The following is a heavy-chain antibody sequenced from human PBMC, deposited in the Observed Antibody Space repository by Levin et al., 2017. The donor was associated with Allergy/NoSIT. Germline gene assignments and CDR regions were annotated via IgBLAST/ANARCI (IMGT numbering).Heavy chain of an antibody. CDR1: GFTFRNYW. CDR3: ATGGRSRLGT. CDR2: IREDGSEK. J-gene: IGHJ5*02. V-gene: IGHV3-7*01. D-gene: IGHD1-26*01. Sequence: QSGESLKISCAASGFTFRNYWMTWVRQAPGKGLEWVANIREDGSEKNYVDSVKGRFTISRDNAKNSLYLQMDSLRADDTAVYFCATGGRSRLGTWGQGTLVTVSS.